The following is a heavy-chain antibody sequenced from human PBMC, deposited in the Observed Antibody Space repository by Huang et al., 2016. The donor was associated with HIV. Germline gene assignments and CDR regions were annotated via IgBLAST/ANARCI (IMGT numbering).Heavy chain of an antibody. J-gene: IGHJ4*02. D-gene: IGHD3-3*01. CDR3: ARGIRYFGVVAYFDY. CDR2: ISSSTGTI. Sequence: EVQLVESGGGLVQPGGSLRLSCAASGFTFSNYSMNWVRQAPGKGLEWVSYISSSTGTIYYAESVNGRFTISRDNAKNSLYLQMNSLRDEDTAVYYCARGIRYFGVVAYFDYWGQGTLVTVSS. CDR1: GFTFSNYS. V-gene: IGHV3-48*02.